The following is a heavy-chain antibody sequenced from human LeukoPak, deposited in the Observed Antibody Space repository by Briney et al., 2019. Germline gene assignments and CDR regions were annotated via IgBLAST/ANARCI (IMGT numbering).Heavy chain of an antibody. Sequence: GRSLRLSCAASGFTFSVHGMHWVRQAPGKGLEWVAVISYDGSNKYYADSVKGRFTISRDNSKNTLYLQMNSLRAEDTAVYYCARDRTTALDYWGQGTLVTVSS. D-gene: IGHD1-7*01. CDR1: GFTFSVHG. CDR2: ISYDGSNK. CDR3: ARDRTTALDY. J-gene: IGHJ4*02. V-gene: IGHV3-30*19.